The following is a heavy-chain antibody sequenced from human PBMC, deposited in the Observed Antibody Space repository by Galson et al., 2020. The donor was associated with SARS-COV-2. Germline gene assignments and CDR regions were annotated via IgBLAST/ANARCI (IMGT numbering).Heavy chain of an antibody. Sequence: QLGESLKISCAASGFNFSRHSTHRVRQAPGKGLEWGAVISYEGHNKYYADSMKGRFAISRDNAKSTLYLQMDSLRTEDTAVYYCARGALSSGWYSYFDYWGQGTLGTVS. CDR2: ISYEGHNK. CDR3: ARGALSSGWYSYFDY. D-gene: IGHD6-19*01. CDR1: GFNFSRHS. J-gene: IGHJ4*02. V-gene: IGHV3-30*09.